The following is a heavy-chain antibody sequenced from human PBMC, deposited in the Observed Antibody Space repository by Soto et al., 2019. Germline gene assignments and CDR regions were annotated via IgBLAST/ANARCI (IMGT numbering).Heavy chain of an antibody. D-gene: IGHD4-17*01. J-gene: IGHJ4*02. Sequence: SETLSLTCTVSGGSISSSSYYWGWIRQPPGKGLEWIGSIYYSGSTYYNPSLKSRVTISVDTSKNQFSLKLSSVTAADTAVYYCARSMTTVVTLDYWGQGTLVT. CDR2: IYYSGST. CDR3: ARSMTTVVTLDY. CDR1: GGSISSSSYY. V-gene: IGHV4-39*01.